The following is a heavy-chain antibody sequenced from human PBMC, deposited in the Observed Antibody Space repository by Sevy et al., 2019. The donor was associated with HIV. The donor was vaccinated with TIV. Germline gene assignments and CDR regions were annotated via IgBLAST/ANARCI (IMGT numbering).Heavy chain of an antibody. V-gene: IGHV4-59*08. CDR1: GGSISSYY. D-gene: IGHD3-10*01. CDR3: ARHMVRGVIDGMDV. CDR2: IYYSGST. Sequence: SETLSLTCTISGGSISSYYWSWIRQPPGKGLEWIGYIYYSGSTNYNPSLKSRVTISVDTSKNQFSPKLSSVTAADTAVYYCARHMVRGVIDGMDVWGQGTTVTVSS. J-gene: IGHJ6*02.